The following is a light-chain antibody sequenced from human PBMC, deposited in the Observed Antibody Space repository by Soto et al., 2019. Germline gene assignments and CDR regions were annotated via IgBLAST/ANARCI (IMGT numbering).Light chain of an antibody. J-gene: IGLJ2*01. Sequence: QSALTQPASVSGSPGQSITISCTGTSSDVGYYNYVSWYQQHPGKAPKVLIHEVRNRPSGASSRFSGSKSGNTAFLTISGLQPEDEADYYCSSYTRSSSVLFGGGTKVTVL. CDR2: EVR. V-gene: IGLV2-14*01. CDR3: SSYTRSSSVL. CDR1: SSDVGYYNY.